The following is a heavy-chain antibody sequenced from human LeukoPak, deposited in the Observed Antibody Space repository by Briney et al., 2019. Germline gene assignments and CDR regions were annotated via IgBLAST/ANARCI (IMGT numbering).Heavy chain of an antibody. J-gene: IGHJ6*03. CDR1: GGTFSSYA. CDR2: IIPIFGTA. CDR3: ASSPWFGALSTHYYYYYMDV. Sequence: PVKVSCKASGGTFSSYAISWVRQAPGQGLEWVGGIIPIFGTANYAQKFQGRVTITADESTSTAYMELSSLRSEDTAVYYCASSPWFGALSTHYYYYYMDVWGKGTTVTVSS. D-gene: IGHD3-10*01. V-gene: IGHV1-69*01.